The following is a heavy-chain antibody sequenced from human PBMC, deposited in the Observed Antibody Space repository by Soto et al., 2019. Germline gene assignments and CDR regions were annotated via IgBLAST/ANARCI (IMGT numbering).Heavy chain of an antibody. D-gene: IGHD2-15*01. Sequence: EVQLVESGGDFVQPGGSLRLSCVASGFAFSSHWMYWVRQAPGKGLVWVSRINSDGTITTYADSVKGRFTISRDNAKNALYLQINSLRVEDTALYYCVRDPDQYSYYGLDVWGQGTTVIVS. CDR1: GFAFSSHW. CDR2: INSDGTIT. CDR3: VRDPDQYSYYGLDV. V-gene: IGHV3-74*01. J-gene: IGHJ6*02.